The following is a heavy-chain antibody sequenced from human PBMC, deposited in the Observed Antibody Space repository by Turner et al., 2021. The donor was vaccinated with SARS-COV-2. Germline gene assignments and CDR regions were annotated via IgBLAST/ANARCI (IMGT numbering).Heavy chain of an antibody. CDR1: GGSISSGGYY. J-gene: IGHJ6*02. V-gene: IGHV4-31*03. CDR3: ARGQGVPAVLFGMDV. CDR2: IYYSGST. D-gene: IGHD2-2*01. Sequence: QVQLQESGPGLVKPSQTLSLTCTVSGGSISSGGYYWSWIRQHPGKGLEWIGYIYYSGSTYYNPSLKSRVTISVDTSKNQFSLKLSSVTAADTAMYYCARGQGVPAVLFGMDVWGQGTTVTVSS.